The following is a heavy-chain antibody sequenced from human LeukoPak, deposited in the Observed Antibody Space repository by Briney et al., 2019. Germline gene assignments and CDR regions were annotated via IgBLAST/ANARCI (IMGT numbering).Heavy chain of an antibody. D-gene: IGHD3-10*01. CDR1: GYSISSGYY. CDR3: ARVTEPMDNCFDP. V-gene: IGHV4-38-2*01. CDR2: IYHSGST. Sequence: SETLSLTCAVSGYSISSGYYWGWIRHPPGKGLEWIGSIYHSGSTYYNPSLKSRVTISVDTPKHQFSLKLSSVTAAGTAVYYCARVTEPMDNCFDPWGQGTLVTVSS. J-gene: IGHJ5*02.